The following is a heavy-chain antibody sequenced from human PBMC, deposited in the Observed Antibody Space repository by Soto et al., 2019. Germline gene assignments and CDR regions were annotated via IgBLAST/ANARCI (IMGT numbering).Heavy chain of an antibody. V-gene: IGHV3-23*01. J-gene: IGHJ3*02. CDR2: ISGSGGST. CDR1: GFTFSSYA. Sequence: GGSLRLSCAASGFTFSSYAMSWVRQAPGKGLEWVSAISGSGGSTYYADSVKGRFTISRDNSKNTLYLQMNSLRAEDTAVYYCAKDSPPDIVVVPAAPGDAFDIWGQGTMVTVSS. D-gene: IGHD2-2*01. CDR3: AKDSPPDIVVVPAAPGDAFDI.